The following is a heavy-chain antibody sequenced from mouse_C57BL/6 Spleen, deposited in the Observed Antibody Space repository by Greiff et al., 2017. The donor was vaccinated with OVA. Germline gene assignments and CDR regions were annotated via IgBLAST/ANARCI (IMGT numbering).Heavy chain of an antibody. V-gene: IGHV5-16*01. CDR1: GFTFSDYY. J-gene: IGHJ4*01. CDR3: ARVSYYAMDY. Sequence: DVMLVESEGGLVQPGSSMKLSCTASGFTFSDYYMAWVRQVPEKGLEWVANINYDGSSTYYLDSLKSRFIISRDNAKNILYLQMSSLKSEDTATYYCARVSYYAMDYWGQGPSVTVSS. CDR2: INYDGSST.